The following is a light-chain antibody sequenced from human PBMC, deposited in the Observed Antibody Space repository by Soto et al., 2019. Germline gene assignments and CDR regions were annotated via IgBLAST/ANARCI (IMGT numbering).Light chain of an antibody. V-gene: IGLV2-14*03. CDR3: ISYTSSSPYV. CDR2: DVS. J-gene: IGLJ1*01. Sequence: QSVLTRPASVSGSPGQSITISCTGTRSDVGGYNYVSWYQHHPGKAPKLIIFDVSNRPSGISNRFSGSNSGNTASLTISGLQAEDEADYYCISYTSSSPYVFGTGTKVTVL. CDR1: RSDVGGYNY.